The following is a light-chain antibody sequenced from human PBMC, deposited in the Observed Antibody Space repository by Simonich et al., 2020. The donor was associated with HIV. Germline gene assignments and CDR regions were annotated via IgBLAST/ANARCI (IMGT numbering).Light chain of an antibody. V-gene: IGKV2-29*02. Sequence: DIVMTQTPLSLSVTPGQPASISCTSTQGLLHNDGKTYLYWYLQKPGQSPQLLIYEGSSRFSGVPDRFSGGGSGTDFTLKISRVEAEYVGVYYCQQYYSTPLTFGGGTKVEIK. J-gene: IGKJ4*01. CDR2: EGS. CDR1: QGLLHNDGKTY. CDR3: QQYYSTPLT.